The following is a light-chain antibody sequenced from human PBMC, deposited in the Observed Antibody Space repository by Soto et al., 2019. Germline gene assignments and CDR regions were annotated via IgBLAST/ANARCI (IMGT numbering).Light chain of an antibody. CDR1: QSVLYSSNNKNY. CDR2: WAS. J-gene: IGKJ3*01. CDR3: QQYYSTPPT. Sequence: IVMTQSPDSLAVSLGARATINCKSSQSVLYSSNNKNYLAWYQQKPGQPTKLLIYWASTRESGVPDRFSGSGSGTDFTLTISSLQAEDVAVYYCQQYYSTPPTFGPGTKVDIK. V-gene: IGKV4-1*01.